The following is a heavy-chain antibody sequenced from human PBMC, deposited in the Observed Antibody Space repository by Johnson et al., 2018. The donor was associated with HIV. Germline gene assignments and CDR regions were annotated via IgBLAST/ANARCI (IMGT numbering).Heavy chain of an antibody. CDR2: FCYDGSNK. D-gene: IGHD2-21*01. V-gene: IGHV3-30*19. CDR1: GFTFSSYG. J-gene: IGHJ3*02. CDR3: AREESIVVVIAIQAFDI. Sequence: QVQLVESGGGLVQPGGSLRLSCVASGFTFSSYGMHWVRQAPGKGLEWVAVFCYDGSNKYYADSVKGRFTISRDNSKNTLYLQMNSLRAEDTAVYYCAREESIVVVIAIQAFDIWGQGTMVTVSS.